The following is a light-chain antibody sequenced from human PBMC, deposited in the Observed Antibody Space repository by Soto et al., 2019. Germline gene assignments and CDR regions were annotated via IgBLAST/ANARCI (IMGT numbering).Light chain of an antibody. CDR2: DVS. J-gene: IGLJ1*01. CDR1: SRDVGSYNY. V-gene: IGLV2-11*01. CDR3: CSFASSNTLYV. Sequence: QSALTQPRSVSGAPGQSVTISCTGTSRDVGSYNYVSWYQHHPGKAPKLMIYDVSERPSGVPDRFSGSKSGSTASLTISGLQAEDEADYFCCSFASSNTLYVFGTGTKVTVL.